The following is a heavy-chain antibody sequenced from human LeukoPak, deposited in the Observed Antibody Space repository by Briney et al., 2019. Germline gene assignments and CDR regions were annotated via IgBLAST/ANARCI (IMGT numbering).Heavy chain of an antibody. V-gene: IGHV1-69*13. D-gene: IGHD6-19*01. CDR1: GGTFSSYA. CDR3: ASGYSSGSSSDY. Sequence: GASVKVSCKTSGGTFSSYAISWVRQAPGQGLEWMGGIMPIFGTANYAQKFQGRVTITADESTSTDYMELSRLRSEDTAVYYCASGYSSGSSSDYWGQGTLVTVSS. J-gene: IGHJ4*02. CDR2: IMPIFGTA.